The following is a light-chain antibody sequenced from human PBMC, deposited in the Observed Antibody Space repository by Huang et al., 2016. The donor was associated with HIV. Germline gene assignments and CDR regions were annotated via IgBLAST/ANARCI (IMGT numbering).Light chain of an antibody. Sequence: DIQMTQSPSSLSASVGDRVTVTCRASQSIGNYLNWYQQKPGKAPKLLIYGASSVQSGVPSRFIGSGSGTVFILSITSLQPEDFATYYCQQSYNSWTFGQGTKVDIK. CDR2: GAS. V-gene: IGKV1-39*01. J-gene: IGKJ1*01. CDR3: QQSYNSWT. CDR1: QSIGNY.